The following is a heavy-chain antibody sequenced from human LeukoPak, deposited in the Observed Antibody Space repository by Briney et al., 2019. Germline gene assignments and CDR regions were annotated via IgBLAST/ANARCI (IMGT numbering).Heavy chain of an antibody. Sequence: GGSLRLSCAASGFTFSSYAMSWVRQAPGKGLEWVSAISGSGGSTYYADSVKGRFTISRDNSKNTLYLQMNSLRAEDTAVYYCAKDVVRYCSSTSCRYTEEWFGELYPFDYWGQGTLVTVSS. CDR2: ISGSGGST. V-gene: IGHV3-23*01. CDR1: GFTFSSYA. J-gene: IGHJ4*02. CDR3: AKDVVRYCSSTSCRYTEEWFGELYPFDY. D-gene: IGHD2-2*01.